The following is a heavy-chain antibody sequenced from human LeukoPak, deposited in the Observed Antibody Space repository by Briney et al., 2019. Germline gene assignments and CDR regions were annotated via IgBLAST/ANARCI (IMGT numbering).Heavy chain of an antibody. V-gene: IGHV3-7*01. CDR3: ARDEDTPYFDY. D-gene: IGHD2-15*01. J-gene: IGHJ4*02. CDR2: IKQDGSEK. Sequence: GGSLRLSCAVSGFTFSSYWMSWVRQAPGKGLEWVANIKQDGSEKYYVDSVKGRFTISRDNAKNSLYLQMNSLRAEDTAVYFCARDEDTPYFDYWGQGTLVTVSS. CDR1: GFTFSSYW.